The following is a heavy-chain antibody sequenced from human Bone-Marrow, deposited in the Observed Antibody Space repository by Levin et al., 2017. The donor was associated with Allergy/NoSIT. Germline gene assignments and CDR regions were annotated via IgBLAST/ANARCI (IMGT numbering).Heavy chain of an antibody. Sequence: TGGSLRLSCAASGFTFSIYSMNWVRQAPGKGLEWVSLITSSSSYTYYADSVKGRFTVSRDNAKNSLFLQMNSLRGEDTAVYYCARAPGIAAAEGDSWGQGTLVTVSS. D-gene: IGHD6-13*01. CDR2: ITSSSSYT. CDR3: ARAPGIAAAEGDS. V-gene: IGHV3-21*06. CDR1: GFTFSIYS. J-gene: IGHJ4*02.